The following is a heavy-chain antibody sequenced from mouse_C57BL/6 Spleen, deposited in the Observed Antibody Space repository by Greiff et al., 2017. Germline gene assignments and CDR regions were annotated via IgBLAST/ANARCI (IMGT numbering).Heavy chain of an antibody. CDR3: AREKAMDY. CDR2: IDPSDSYT. CDR1: GYTFTSYW. V-gene: IGHV1-69*01. J-gene: IGHJ4*01. Sequence: QVQLQQPGAELVMPGASVKLSCTASGYTFTSYWMHWVKQRPGQGLEWIGEIDPSDSYTNYNQKFQGKSTLTVDKSSSTAYMQLSSLTSEDTAVYNCAREKAMDYRGQGTSVTASS.